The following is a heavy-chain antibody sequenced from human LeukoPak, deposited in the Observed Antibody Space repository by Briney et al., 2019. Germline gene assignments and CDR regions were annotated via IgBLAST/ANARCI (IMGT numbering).Heavy chain of an antibody. D-gene: IGHD2/OR15-2a*01. CDR3: ARGQGGYFPDY. CDR2: INHSGST. J-gene: IGHJ4*02. Sequence: PSETLSLTCAVYGGSFSGYYWSWIRQPPGKGLEWIGEINHSGSTNYNPSLKSRVTISVDTSKNQFSLKLSSVTAADTAVYYCARGQGGYFPDYWGQGALVTVSS. CDR1: GGSFSGYY. V-gene: IGHV4-34*01.